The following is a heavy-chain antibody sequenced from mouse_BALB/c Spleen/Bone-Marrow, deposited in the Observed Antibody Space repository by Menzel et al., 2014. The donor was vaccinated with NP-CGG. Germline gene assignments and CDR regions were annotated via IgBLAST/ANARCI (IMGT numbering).Heavy chain of an antibody. CDR2: IWGDGST. J-gene: IGHJ4*01. CDR1: GFSFTGYG. D-gene: IGHD2-4*01. Sequence: VQLQQSGPGLVAPSQSLSITCTVSGFSFTGYGVSWVRQPPGKGLEWLGMIWGDGSTDYNSALKSGLSISKDNSKSQVFLKMNSLQTDDAARYYCARDSFLITRALDYWGQGTSVTVSS. V-gene: IGHV2-6-7*01. CDR3: ARDSFLITRALDY.